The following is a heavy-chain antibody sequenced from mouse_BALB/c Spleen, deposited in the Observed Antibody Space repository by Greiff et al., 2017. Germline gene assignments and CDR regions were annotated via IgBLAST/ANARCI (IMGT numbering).Heavy chain of an antibody. CDR1: GYTFTDYA. Sequence: VQLQQSGPELVKPGASVKISCKTSGYTFTDYAMHWVKQSHAKSLEWIGVISIYYDNTNYNQKFKGKATMTVDKSSSTAYMELARLTSEDSAIYYCARSGFITTAHFDYWGQGTTLTVSS. J-gene: IGHJ2*01. CDR3: ARSGFITTAHFDY. V-gene: IGHV1S137*01. CDR2: ISIYYDNT. D-gene: IGHD1-1*01.